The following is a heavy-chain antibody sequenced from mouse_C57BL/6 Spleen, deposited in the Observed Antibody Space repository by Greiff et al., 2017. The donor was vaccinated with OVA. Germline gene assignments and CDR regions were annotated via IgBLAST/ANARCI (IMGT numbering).Heavy chain of an antibody. CDR2: INPNNGGT. V-gene: IGHV1-22*01. J-gene: IGHJ4*01. Sequence: VQLKESGPELVKPGASVKMSCKASGYTFTDYNMHWVKQSHGKSLEWIGYINPNNGGTSYNQKFKGKATSTVNKSSSTAYMELRSLTSEDSAVYYCAPGRDYDGLYYYAMDYWGQGTSVTVSS. CDR1: GYTFTDYN. CDR3: APGRDYDGLYYYAMDY. D-gene: IGHD2-4*01.